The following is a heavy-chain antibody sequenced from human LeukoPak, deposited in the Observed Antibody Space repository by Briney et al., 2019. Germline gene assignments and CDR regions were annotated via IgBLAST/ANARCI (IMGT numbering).Heavy chain of an antibody. D-gene: IGHD3-10*01. J-gene: IGHJ4*02. CDR2: IYYSEST. V-gene: IGHV4-59*12. Sequence: SETLSLTCTVSGGSISSYYWSWIRQPPGKGPEWIGYIYYSESTYYNPSLKSRVTISVDTSKSQFSLKLSSVTAADTAVYYCARDSENYYGSGSYWGQGTLVTVSS. CDR3: ARDSENYYGSGSY. CDR1: GGSISSYY.